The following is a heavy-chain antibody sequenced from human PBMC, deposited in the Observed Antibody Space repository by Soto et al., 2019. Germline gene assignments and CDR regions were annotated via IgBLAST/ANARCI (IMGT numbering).Heavy chain of an antibody. CDR2: ISYDGSNK. V-gene: IGHV3-30*18. CDR1: GFPFISYG. Sequence: PGGSLILSCASPGFPFISYGMHWVRQAPGKGLEWVAVISYDGSNKYYADSVKGRFTISRDNSKNTLYLQMNSLRAEDTAVYYCANAITGREYEYYGMDVWGQGT. J-gene: IGHJ6*02. CDR3: ANAITGREYEYYGMDV. D-gene: IGHD1-20*01.